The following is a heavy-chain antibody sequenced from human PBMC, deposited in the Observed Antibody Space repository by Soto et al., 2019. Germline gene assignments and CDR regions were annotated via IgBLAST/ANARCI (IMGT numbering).Heavy chain of an antibody. Sequence: QVQLVQSGAEVKKPGSSVKVSCKTSEGTFRSYAISWVRQAPGQGLEWMGGIVLMFGTANYAQKFQGRVTITADESTSIAYMELSSVGSEDTAVYYCARSRANYYDSRGCYYSTFDYWGQGTLVTVSP. CDR3: ARSRANYYDSRGCYYSTFDY. CDR2: IVLMFGTA. CDR1: EGTFRSYA. D-gene: IGHD3-22*01. V-gene: IGHV1-69*01. J-gene: IGHJ4*02.